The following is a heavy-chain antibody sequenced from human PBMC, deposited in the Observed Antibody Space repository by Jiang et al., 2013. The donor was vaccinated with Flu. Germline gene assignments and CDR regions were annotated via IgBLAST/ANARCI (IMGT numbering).Heavy chain of an antibody. Sequence: SYAISWCDRAPGQGLEWMGGIIPIFGTANYAQKFQGRVTITADESTSTAYMELSSLRSEDTAVYYCARETPYAVPYYYYGMDVWGQGTTVTVSS. CDR1: SYA. J-gene: IGHJ6*02. CDR3: ARETPYAVPYYYYGMDV. V-gene: IGHV1-69*01. D-gene: IGHD3-16*01. CDR2: IIPIFGTA.